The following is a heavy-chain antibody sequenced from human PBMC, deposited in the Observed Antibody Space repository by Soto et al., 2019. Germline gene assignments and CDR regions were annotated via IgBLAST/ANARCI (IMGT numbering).Heavy chain of an antibody. D-gene: IGHD3-9*01. CDR1: GYTFTSYD. V-gene: IGHV1-8*01. Sequence: ASVKVSCKASGYTFTSYDINWVRQATGQGLEWMGWMNPNSGNTGYAQKFRGRVTMTRNTSISTAYMELSSLRSEDTAVYYCARGPIGIDILTGYYRAHGFDYWGQGTLVTVSS. J-gene: IGHJ4*02. CDR3: ARGPIGIDILTGYYRAHGFDY. CDR2: MNPNSGNT.